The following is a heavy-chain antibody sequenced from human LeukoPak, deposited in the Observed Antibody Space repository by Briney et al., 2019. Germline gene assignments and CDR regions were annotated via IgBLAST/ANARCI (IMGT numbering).Heavy chain of an antibody. Sequence: GASVKVSCKASGGTFSSYAISWVRHAPGQGLEWMGGIIPIFGTANYAQKFQGRVTITADESTSTAYMELSSLRSEDTAVYYCTKDGPAYYDFWSGSRPEYYFDYWGQGTLVTVSS. V-gene: IGHV1-69*13. CDR2: IIPIFGTA. D-gene: IGHD3-3*01. CDR3: TKDGPAYYDFWSGSRPEYYFDY. CDR1: GGTFSSYA. J-gene: IGHJ4*02.